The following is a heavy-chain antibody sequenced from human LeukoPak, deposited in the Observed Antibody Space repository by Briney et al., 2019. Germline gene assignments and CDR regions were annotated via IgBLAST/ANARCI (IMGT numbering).Heavy chain of an antibody. J-gene: IGHJ4*02. Sequence: GGSLRLSCAASGFTFSSYWMYWVRQAPGKGLVWVSRINTDGSRTSYADSVKGRFTISRDNAKNTLYLQMNSLRVEDTAVYYCARDRREYQLLFWGQGTLVTVSS. D-gene: IGHD2-2*01. CDR3: ARDRREYQLLF. CDR2: INTDGSRT. V-gene: IGHV3-74*01. CDR1: GFTFSSYW.